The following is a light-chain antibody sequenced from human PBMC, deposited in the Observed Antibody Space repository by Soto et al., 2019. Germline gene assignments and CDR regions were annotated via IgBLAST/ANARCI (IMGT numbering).Light chain of an antibody. J-gene: IGKJ4*02. CDR2: GAS. Sequence: GMSKSPATLSLSLGERATLSCRASQSVSGSLAWYQQKPGKAPRLLIYGASSMATGIPARLSGSGSETDFTLTISRLQPDDSARYYCQQYDSYPLTFGEGTKVDIK. CDR1: QSVSGS. V-gene: IGKV3D-15*01. CDR3: QQYDSYPLT.